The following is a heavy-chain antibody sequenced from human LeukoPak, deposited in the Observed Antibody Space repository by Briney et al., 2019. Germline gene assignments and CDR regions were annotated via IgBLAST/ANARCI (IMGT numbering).Heavy chain of an antibody. D-gene: IGHD3-3*02. Sequence: SETLSLTCAVYGGSFSGYYWSWIRQPPGKGLEWIGEINHSGSTYYNPSLKSRVTISVDTSKNQFSLKLSSVTAADTAVYYCASVLDLAEYFQHWGQGTLVTASS. J-gene: IGHJ1*01. CDR2: INHSGST. V-gene: IGHV4-34*01. CDR3: ASVLDLAEYFQH. CDR1: GGSFSGYY.